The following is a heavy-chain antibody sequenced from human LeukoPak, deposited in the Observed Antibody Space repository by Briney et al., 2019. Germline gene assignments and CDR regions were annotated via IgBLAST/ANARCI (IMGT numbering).Heavy chain of an antibody. J-gene: IGHJ6*04. V-gene: IGHV3-33*01. D-gene: IGHD7-27*01. CDR2: IWYDGSNK. CDR3: VRWGSGKVMDV. Sequence: GGSLRLSCAASGFTFSSHGMHWVRQAPGKGLEWVAVIWYDGSNKYYADSVKGRSTISRDNSTNMLYVEMNSLRAEDTAVYYCVRWGSGKVMDVWGKGTTVTVSP. CDR1: GFTFSSHG.